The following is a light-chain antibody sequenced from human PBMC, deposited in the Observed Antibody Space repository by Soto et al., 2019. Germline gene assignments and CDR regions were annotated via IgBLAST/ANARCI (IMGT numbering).Light chain of an antibody. CDR1: QNVLYSSDNRNY. CDR3: QQHYSTPRT. J-gene: IGKJ1*01. CDR2: WAS. Sequence: DIVMTQSPDSLAVSLGERATINCKSSQNVLYSSDNRNYLAWYQQKPGQPPRLLISWASTRESGVPDRFSCSASGTDFTLTLRGLQAGDVAVYYCQQHYSTPRTFGQGTKVEIK. V-gene: IGKV4-1*01.